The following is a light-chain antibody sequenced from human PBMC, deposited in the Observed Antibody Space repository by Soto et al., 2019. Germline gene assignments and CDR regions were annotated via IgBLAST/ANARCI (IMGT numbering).Light chain of an antibody. J-gene: IGKJ2*01. V-gene: IGKV1-39*01. CDR2: AAS. Sequence: DIQMTQSPSSLSASVGDRVTITCRASQSISNYLNWYQQKPGKAPKLLIYAASTLQSGVPSRFSGSGSGTDFTLTISSLQPEDISTYYCQQSYGHPPTFGQGTKLQIE. CDR3: QQSYGHPPT. CDR1: QSISNY.